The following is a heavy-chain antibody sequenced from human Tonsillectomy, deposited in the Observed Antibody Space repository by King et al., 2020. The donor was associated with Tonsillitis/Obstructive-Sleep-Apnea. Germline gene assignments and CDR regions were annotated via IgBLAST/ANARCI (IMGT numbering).Heavy chain of an antibody. Sequence: QLQESGPGLVKPSETLSLTCTVSGGSISSSSYYGAWIRQPPGQGLEWIGSIYYSGITYYSPSLKSRVTISGDTSNNQFSLKLNSGTAADTAVYYCARHAGDYNFFYYMDVWGKGTTVTVSS. CDR3: ARHAGDYNFFYYMDV. CDR2: IYYSGIT. CDR1: GGSISSSSYY. V-gene: IGHV4-39*01. D-gene: IGHD4-17*01. J-gene: IGHJ6*03.